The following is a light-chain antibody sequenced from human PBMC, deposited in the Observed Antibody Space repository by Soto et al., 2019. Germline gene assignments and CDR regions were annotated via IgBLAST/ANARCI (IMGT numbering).Light chain of an antibody. CDR3: QQYENPPHT. CDR1: QAISNY. CDR2: DAS. V-gene: IGKV1-33*01. J-gene: IGKJ2*01. Sequence: DIQMTQSPSSLSASVGDIVTITCQASQAISNYLNWYQHKPWKAPKLLMYDASILETGVPLRFSATGSGTYFTFTISNLQPEDIATYYCQQYENPPHTFGQGTKLEIK.